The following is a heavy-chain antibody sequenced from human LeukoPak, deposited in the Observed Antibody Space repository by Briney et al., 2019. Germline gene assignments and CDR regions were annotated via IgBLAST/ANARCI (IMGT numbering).Heavy chain of an antibody. J-gene: IGHJ4*02. CDR2: IYYSGST. V-gene: IGHV4-59*01. CDR1: GGSISSYY. CDR3: ARDYYGSGSYLDY. D-gene: IGHD3-10*01. Sequence: NPSETLSLTCTVSGGSISSYYWSWIRQPPGKGLEWIGYIYYSGSTNYNPSLKSRVTISVDTSKNQFSLKLSSVTAADTAVYYCARDYYGSGSYLDYWGQGTLVTVSS.